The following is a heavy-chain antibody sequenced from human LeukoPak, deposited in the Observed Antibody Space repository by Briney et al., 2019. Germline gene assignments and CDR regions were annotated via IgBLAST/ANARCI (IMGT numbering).Heavy chain of an antibody. CDR1: GFTFSSYG. CDR3: AKERLTIGYSGYDPGFDY. CDR2: IWYDGSNK. D-gene: IGHD5-12*01. J-gene: IGHJ4*02. V-gene: IGHV3-33*06. Sequence: GRSLRLSCAASGFTFSSYGMHWVRQAPGKGLEWVAVIWYDGSNKYYADSVKGRFTISRDNSKNTLYLQMNSLRAEDTAVYYCAKERLTIGYSGYDPGFDYWGQGTLVTVSS.